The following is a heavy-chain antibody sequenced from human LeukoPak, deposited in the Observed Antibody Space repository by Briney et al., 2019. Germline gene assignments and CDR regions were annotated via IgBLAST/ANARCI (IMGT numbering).Heavy chain of an antibody. CDR2: IIPILAIA. CDR1: GGTFSSYA. D-gene: IGHD3-22*01. Sequence: SVKVSCKASGGTFSSYAISWVRQAPGQGLEWMGRIIPILAIANYAQKFQGRVTITADKSTSTAYMELSSLRSEDTAVYYCAREGGERITMIVVVPTPFDYWGQGTLFTVSS. V-gene: IGHV1-69*04. CDR3: AREGGERITMIVVVPTPFDY. J-gene: IGHJ4*02.